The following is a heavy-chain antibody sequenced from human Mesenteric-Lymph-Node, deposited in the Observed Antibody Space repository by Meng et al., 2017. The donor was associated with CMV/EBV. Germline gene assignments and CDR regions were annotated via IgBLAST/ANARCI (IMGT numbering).Heavy chain of an antibody. J-gene: IGHJ6*02. CDR1: GASLNIHNHF. CDR2: VHHSGGA. CDR3: ARRVIAAVYGMDV. V-gene: IGHV4-39*01. Sequence: GSLRLSCTVSGASLNIHNHFWGWIRQAPGKGLEWIGTVHHSGGAYYNPSFLSRATISLDMPKSQFSLKLTSVTAADTAVYYCARRVIAAVYGMDVWGQGTTVTVSS. D-gene: IGHD6-13*01.